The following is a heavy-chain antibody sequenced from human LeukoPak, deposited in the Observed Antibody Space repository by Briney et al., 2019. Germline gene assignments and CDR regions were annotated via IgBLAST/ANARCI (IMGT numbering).Heavy chain of an antibody. CDR2: IYHSGST. CDR1: GYSISSGYY. J-gene: IGHJ5*02. Sequence: SETLSLTCTVSGYSISSGYYWGWIRQPPGKGLEWIGSIYHSGSTYYNPSLKSRVAISVDTSKNQFSLKLSSVTAADTAVYYCAREWYYDFWSGYNHWFDPWGQGTLVTVSS. V-gene: IGHV4-38-2*02. CDR3: AREWYYDFWSGYNHWFDP. D-gene: IGHD3-3*01.